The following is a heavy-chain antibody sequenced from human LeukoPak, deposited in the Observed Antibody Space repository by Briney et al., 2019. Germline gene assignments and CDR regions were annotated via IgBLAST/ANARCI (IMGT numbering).Heavy chain of an antibody. CDR3: ARARTYYYGSGSYYNVGSYYYGMDA. V-gene: IGHV4-34*01. CDR2: INHSGST. J-gene: IGHJ6*02. Sequence: SETLSLTCAVYGGSFSGYYWSWIRQPPGKGLEWIGEINHSGSTNYNPSLKSRVTISVDTSKNQFSLKLSSVTAADTAVYYCARARTYYYGSGSYYNVGSYYYGMDAWGQGTTVTVSS. D-gene: IGHD3-10*01. CDR1: GGSFSGYY.